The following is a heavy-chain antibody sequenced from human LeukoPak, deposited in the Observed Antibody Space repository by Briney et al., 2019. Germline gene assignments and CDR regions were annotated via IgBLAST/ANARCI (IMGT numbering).Heavy chain of an antibody. CDR2: ISGSGGST. CDR1: GFTFSSYA. CDR3: AKAQYSSSWYGFYYPSDYYGMDV. Sequence: GGSLRLSCAASGFTFSSYAMSWVRQAPGKGLEWVSAISGSGGSTYYADSVKGRFTISRDSSKNTLYLQMNSLRAEDTAVYYCAKAQYSSSWYGFYYPSDYYGMDVWGQGTTVTVSS. D-gene: IGHD6-13*01. J-gene: IGHJ6*02. V-gene: IGHV3-23*01.